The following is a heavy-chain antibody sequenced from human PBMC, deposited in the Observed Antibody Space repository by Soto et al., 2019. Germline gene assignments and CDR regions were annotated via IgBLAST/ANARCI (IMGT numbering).Heavy chain of an antibody. CDR3: ANTIVDTAMVEVVDY. J-gene: IGHJ4*02. CDR1: GFTFSSYG. CDR2: ISYDGSNK. Sequence: SLRLSCAASGFTFSSYGMHWVRQAPGKGLEWVAVISYDGSNKYYADSVKGRFTISRDNSKNTLYLQMNSLRAEDTAVYYCANTIVDTAMVEVVDYWGQGTLVTAPQ. V-gene: IGHV3-30*18. D-gene: IGHD5-18*01.